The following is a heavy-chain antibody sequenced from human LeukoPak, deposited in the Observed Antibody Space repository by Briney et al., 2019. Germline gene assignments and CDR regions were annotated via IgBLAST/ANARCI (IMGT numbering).Heavy chain of an antibody. CDR3: AKYDSYYDILTGYYKSHFDY. CDR1: GITLSNYG. CDR2: ISDTGGRT. J-gene: IGHJ4*02. Sequence: GGSLRLSCAVSGITLSNYGMSWVRQAPGRGLEWVAGISDTGGRTNYADSVKGWFTISRDNPKNILYLQMNSLRAEDTAVYYCAKYDSYYDILTGYYKSHFDYWGQGTLVTVSS. V-gene: IGHV3-23*01. D-gene: IGHD3-9*01.